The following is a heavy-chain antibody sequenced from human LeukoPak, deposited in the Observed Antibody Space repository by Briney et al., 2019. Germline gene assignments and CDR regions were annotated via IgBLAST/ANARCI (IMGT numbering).Heavy chain of an antibody. CDR1: GGYFSGYY. CDR3: ARAPIGVVTFFDY. J-gene: IGHJ4*02. CDR2: INHSGST. V-gene: IGHV4-34*01. D-gene: IGHD3-3*01. Sequence: PSETLSLTCAVYGGYFSGYYWSWIRQPPGKGLEWIGEINHSGSTNYNPSLKSRVTISVDTSKNQFSLKLSSVTAADTAVYYCARAPIGVVTFFDYWGQGTLVTVSS.